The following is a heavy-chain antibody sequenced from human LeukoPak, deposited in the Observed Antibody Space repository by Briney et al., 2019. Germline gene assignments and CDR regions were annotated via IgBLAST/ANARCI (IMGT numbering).Heavy chain of an antibody. V-gene: IGHV3-23*01. D-gene: IGHD6-6*01. Sequence: GGSLRLSCAASGFTFSNYVMSWVRQAPGKGLEWVSGISGSGDSTYYADSVKGRFTISRDNSKNTLYLQMNSLRAEDTAIYYCAKDYGSSSTNWFDPWGQGTLVTVSS. CDR2: ISGSGDST. J-gene: IGHJ5*02. CDR3: AKDYGSSSTNWFDP. CDR1: GFTFSNYV.